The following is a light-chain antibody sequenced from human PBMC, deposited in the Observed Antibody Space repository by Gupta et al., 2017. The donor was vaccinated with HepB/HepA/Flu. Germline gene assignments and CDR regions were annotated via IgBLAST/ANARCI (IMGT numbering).Light chain of an antibody. Sequence: DIQMTQSPSSLSASVGDRVTITCQASQDISNYLNWYQQKPGKAPKLLIYDASNWETGVPARFTGSGSGTDLTFTISSLQPEDIATYYCQQDDNLPLTFGPGTRLEIK. CDR1: QDISNY. J-gene: IGKJ5*01. CDR3: QQDDNLPLT. V-gene: IGKV1-33*01. CDR2: DAS.